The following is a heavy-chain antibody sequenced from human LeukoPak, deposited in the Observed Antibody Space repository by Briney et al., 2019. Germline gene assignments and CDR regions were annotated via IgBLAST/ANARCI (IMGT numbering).Heavy chain of an antibody. D-gene: IGHD6-19*01. V-gene: IGHV3-20*04. CDR1: GFTFDDHG. Sequence: GRSLRLSCAASGFTFDDHGMGWVRQAPGKGMEWVSGIHRDVGNTGYADSVTGRLTISRDNAKNSLYWQMNTRRAENTALYYCAGWDRNGSYFDYWGQGTLVSASS. CDR2: IHRDVGNT. CDR3: AGWDRNGSYFDY. J-gene: IGHJ4*02.